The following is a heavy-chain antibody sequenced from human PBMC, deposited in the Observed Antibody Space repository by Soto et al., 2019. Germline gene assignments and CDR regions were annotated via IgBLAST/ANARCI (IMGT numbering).Heavy chain of an antibody. D-gene: IGHD2-15*01. J-gene: IGHJ4*02. V-gene: IGHV3-23*01. CDR2: ISGSGGST. CDR1: GFTFSIYA. Sequence: GGSLRLSCAASGFTFSIYAMTSARPAPGKGLEWVSGISGSGGSTYYADSVKGRFTISRDNSKNTLYLQMNSLGAEDTAVYYCAKDYSRNRSTGSCSGHWGQGTLVTVSP. CDR3: AKDYSRNRSTGSCSGH.